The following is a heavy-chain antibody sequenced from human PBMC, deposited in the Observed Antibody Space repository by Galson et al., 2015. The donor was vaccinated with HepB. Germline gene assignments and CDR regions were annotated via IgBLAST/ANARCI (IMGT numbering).Heavy chain of an antibody. CDR2: IKSKTDGGTT. CDR1: GFTFSNAW. D-gene: IGHD2-2*01. CDR3: TTSRGTVVPARARGWFDP. V-gene: IGHV3-15*01. J-gene: IGHJ5*02. Sequence: SLRLSCAASGFTFSNAWMSWVRQAPGKGLEWVGRIKSKTDGGTTDYAAPVKGRFTISRDDSKNTLYLQMNSLKTEDTAVYYCTTSRGTVVPARARGWFDPWGQGTLVTVSS.